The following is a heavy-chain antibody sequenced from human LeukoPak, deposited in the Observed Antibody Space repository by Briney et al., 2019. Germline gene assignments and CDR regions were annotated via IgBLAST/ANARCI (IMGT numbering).Heavy chain of an antibody. J-gene: IGHJ4*02. CDR2: ITTSSSTI. V-gene: IGHV3-48*02. Sequence: GGSLRLSCAASGCTFRSNSMNWVRQAPGKGLEWISYITTSSSTIYYAGSVKGRFTISRDNAKNSLYLQMNSLRDEDTAVYYCARGATNMAYFDCWGQGTLVTVSS. CDR3: ARGATNMAYFDC. CDR1: GCTFRSNS. D-gene: IGHD2/OR15-2a*01.